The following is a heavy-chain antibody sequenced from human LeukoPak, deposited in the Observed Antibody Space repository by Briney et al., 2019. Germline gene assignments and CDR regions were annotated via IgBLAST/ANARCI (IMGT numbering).Heavy chain of an antibody. D-gene: IGHD4-17*01. J-gene: IGHJ6*04. CDR3: ARDFGYGDYYYGMDV. Sequence: ASVKVSCKASGYTFTSYYMHWVRQAPGQGLEWMGWINPNSGGTNYAQKFQGWVTMTRDTSISTAYMELSRLRSDDTAVYYCARDFGYGDYYYGMDVWGKGTTVTVSS. CDR2: INPNSGGT. CDR1: GYTFTSYY. V-gene: IGHV1-2*04.